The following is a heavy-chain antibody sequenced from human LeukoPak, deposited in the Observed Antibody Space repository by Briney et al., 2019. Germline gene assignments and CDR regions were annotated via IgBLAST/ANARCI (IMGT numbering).Heavy chain of an antibody. V-gene: IGHV4-34*01. Sequence: SETLSLTCAVYGGSFRGYYWSWIRQPPGKGLEWIGEINHSGSTNYNPSLKSRVTISVDTSKNQFSLKLSSVTAADTAVYYCARGRDLSSIAARRFDPWGQGTLVTVSS. CDR3: ARGRDLSSIAARRFDP. J-gene: IGHJ5*02. D-gene: IGHD6-6*01. CDR1: GGSFRGYY. CDR2: INHSGST.